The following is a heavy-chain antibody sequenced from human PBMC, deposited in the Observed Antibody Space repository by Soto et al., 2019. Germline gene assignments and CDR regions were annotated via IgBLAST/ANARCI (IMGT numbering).Heavy chain of an antibody. Sequence: SETLSLTCAVYGGSFSGYYWSWIRQPPGKGLEWIGEINHSGSTNYNPSLNSRVTISVDTSKNQFSLKLSSVTAADTAVYYCARYYGSGSYLSYYGMDVWGPGTTVTVSS. D-gene: IGHD3-10*01. CDR3: ARYYGSGSYLSYYGMDV. CDR1: GGSFSGYY. J-gene: IGHJ6*02. V-gene: IGHV4-34*01. CDR2: INHSGST.